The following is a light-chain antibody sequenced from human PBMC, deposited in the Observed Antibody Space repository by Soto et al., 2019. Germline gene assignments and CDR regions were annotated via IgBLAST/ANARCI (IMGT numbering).Light chain of an antibody. CDR2: AAS. V-gene: IGKV1-39*01. CDR1: QSISSY. Sequence: DIQMTQSPSSLSASVGDRVTITCRASQSISSYLNWYQQKPGKAPKLLIYAASSLQSGVPSRFSGSGSGTDFTLTISRLEPEDFAVYYCQQYGNSPVTFGGGTKVDIK. CDR3: QQYGNSPVT. J-gene: IGKJ4*01.